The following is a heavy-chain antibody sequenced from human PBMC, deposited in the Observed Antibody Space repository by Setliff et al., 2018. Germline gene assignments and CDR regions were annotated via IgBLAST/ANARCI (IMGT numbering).Heavy chain of an antibody. D-gene: IGHD6-13*01. CDR2: ISRSSTYI. J-gene: IGHJ3*02. CDR1: GFTFSTHS. CDR3: ASAGHSGSWFPFDAFHI. V-gene: IGHV3-21*01. Sequence: GGSLRLSCAASGFTFSTHSMNWVRQAPGKGLEWVSSISRSSTYIYYADSMKGRFTISRDNAKNSLYLQMKSLSAEDTAVYYCASAGHSGSWFPFDAFHIWGQGTMVTVSS.